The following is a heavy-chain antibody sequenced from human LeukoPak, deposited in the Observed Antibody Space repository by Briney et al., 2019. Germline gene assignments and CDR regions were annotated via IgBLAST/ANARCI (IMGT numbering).Heavy chain of an antibody. J-gene: IGHJ4*02. CDR2: ISGSGVRT. V-gene: IGHV3-23*01. CDR1: GLSFSSYA. Sequence: PGWSLRLSCAPSGLSFSSYAMSWVRQAPGNGLEAGSSISGSGVRTYYADAVKARFTISRDNSKNTLYLPMISLRAEDTAFYYCAKVVLHSRPPDYWGQGTLVTDSS. D-gene: IGHD6-13*01. CDR3: AKVVLHSRPPDY.